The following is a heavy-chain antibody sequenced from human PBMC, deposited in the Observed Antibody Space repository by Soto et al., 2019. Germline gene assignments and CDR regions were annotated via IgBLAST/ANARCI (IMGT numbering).Heavy chain of an antibody. D-gene: IGHD3-22*01. CDR1: AFTFNNYA. J-gene: IGHJ4*02. CDR2: IGGSGRTT. Sequence: EVQLLESGGGLVQPGGSLSLSCAASAFTFNNYAMSWVRQAPGKGPEWVSGIGGSGRTTYYADSVKGRFTISRDISNNTLFLQMNSLRAEDTAVYYCAKSRYSDSSGDFYDYWGQGTLVTVSS. CDR3: AKSRYSDSSGDFYDY. V-gene: IGHV3-23*01.